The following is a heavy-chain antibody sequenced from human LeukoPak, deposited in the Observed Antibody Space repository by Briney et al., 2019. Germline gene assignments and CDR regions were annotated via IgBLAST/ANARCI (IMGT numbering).Heavy chain of an antibody. D-gene: IGHD3-22*01. CDR3: ATIINITMIDNYYMDV. V-gene: IGHV4-59*01. Sequence: SETLSLTCTVSGGSISRYYWSWIRQPPGKGLGWLGYIYYSGSTTYNPSLKSRVTMSVDTSNNQFSLKLSSVTAADTAVYYCATIINITMIDNYYMDVWGKGTTVTVSS. CDR2: IYYSGST. CDR1: GGSISRYY. J-gene: IGHJ6*03.